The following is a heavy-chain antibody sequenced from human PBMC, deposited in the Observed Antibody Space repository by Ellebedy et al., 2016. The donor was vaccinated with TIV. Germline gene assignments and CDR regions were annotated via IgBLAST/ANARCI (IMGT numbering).Heavy chain of an antibody. V-gene: IGHV4-59*01. CDR3: ARGELFGVRGVIDYYGMDV. CDR2: IYYSGST. D-gene: IGHD3-10*01. CDR1: GGSISSYY. J-gene: IGHJ6*02. Sequence: GSLRLXXTVSGGSISSYYWSWIRQPPGKGLEWIGYIYYSGSTNYNPSLKSRVTISVDTSKNQFSLELSSVTAADTAVYYCARGELFGVRGVIDYYGMDVWGQGTTVTVSS.